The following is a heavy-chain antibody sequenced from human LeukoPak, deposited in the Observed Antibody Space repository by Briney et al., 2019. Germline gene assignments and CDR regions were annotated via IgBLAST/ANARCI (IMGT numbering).Heavy chain of an antibody. CDR1: GFTLSRYW. J-gene: IGHJ5*02. CDR2: IKDDGSEK. V-gene: IGHV3-7*01. CDR3: VYGGSYYVA. Sequence: PGGALRLSCPASGFTLSRYWMTWVRPAPGTGLELVANIKDDGSEKYYVDTVKGRFTISRDNAKNSLYLQVNSLRAEDTAVYYCVYGGSYYVAWGQGILVTVSS. D-gene: IGHD3-10*01.